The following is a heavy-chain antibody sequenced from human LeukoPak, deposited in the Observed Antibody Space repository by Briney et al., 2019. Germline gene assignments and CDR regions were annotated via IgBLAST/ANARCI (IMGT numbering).Heavy chain of an antibody. Sequence: SETLSLTCTVSGGSVSSGSYYWSWIRQPPGKGLEWIGHIFHSGGSKYNPSLKSRATISTDMSKNVLSLELTSVTAADTAVYYCARLLPSAFYHGMDVWGQGTTVTVSS. CDR1: GGSVSSGSYY. D-gene: IGHD3-16*01. J-gene: IGHJ6*02. V-gene: IGHV4-61*03. CDR3: ARLLPSAFYHGMDV. CDR2: IFHSGGS.